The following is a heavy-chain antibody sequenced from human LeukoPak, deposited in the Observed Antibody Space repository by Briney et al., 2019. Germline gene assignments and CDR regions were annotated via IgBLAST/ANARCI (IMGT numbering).Heavy chain of an antibody. D-gene: IGHD3-22*01. CDR3: AKEHYYDSSGSDFDY. V-gene: IGHV3-43*02. CDR1: GFTFDDYA. CDR2: ISGDGGST. J-gene: IGHJ4*02. Sequence: GGSLRLSCAASGFTFDDYAMHWVRQAPGKGLEWVSLISGDGGSTYYADSVKGRFTISKDNSKNSLYLQMNSLRTEDTALYYCAKEHYYDSSGSDFDYWGQGTLVTVSS.